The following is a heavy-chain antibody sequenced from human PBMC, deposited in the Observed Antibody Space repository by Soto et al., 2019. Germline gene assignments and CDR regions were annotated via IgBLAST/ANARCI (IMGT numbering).Heavy chain of an antibody. CDR1: GDTFTSYV. J-gene: IGHJ4*02. CDR3: ARGFGVVVTAAPDC. V-gene: IGHV1-18*01. Sequence: GASVKVSCEASGDTFTSYVSSSLRQAPGQGLAWMGLISAYNGNTNYAQKLQGRVTMTTDTSTSTAYMELRRLRSDDTAVYYCARGFGVVVTAAPDCWGQGTLVIVSS. D-gene: IGHD2-21*02. CDR2: ISAYNGNT.